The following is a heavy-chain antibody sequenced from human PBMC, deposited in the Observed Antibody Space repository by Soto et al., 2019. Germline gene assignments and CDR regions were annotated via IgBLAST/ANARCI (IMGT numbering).Heavy chain of an antibody. CDR3: ARAVPALAGTRGLGYYYYGMDV. V-gene: IGHV1-69*13. CDR1: GGTFSSYA. D-gene: IGHD6-19*01. CDR2: ITPIFGTA. Sequence: SVKVSCKASGGTFSSYAISWVRQAPGQGLEWMGGITPIFGTANYAQKFQGGVTITADESTSTAYMELSSLRSEDTAVYYCARAVPALAGTRGLGYYYYGMDVWGQGTTVTVSS. J-gene: IGHJ6*02.